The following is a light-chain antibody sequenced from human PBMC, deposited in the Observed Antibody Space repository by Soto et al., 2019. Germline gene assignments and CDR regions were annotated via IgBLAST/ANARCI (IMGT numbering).Light chain of an antibody. J-gene: IGLJ6*01. CDR2: DNN. CDR1: SSNIGNNY. Sequence: QSVLTQPPSVSAAPGQKVTISCSGSSSNIGNNYVSWYQQLPGTVPKLLIYDNNKRPSGIPDRFSGSKSGTSATLGITGLQTGDEADYYCGTWDRYNVFGSGTQLTVL. V-gene: IGLV1-51*01. CDR3: GTWDRYNV.